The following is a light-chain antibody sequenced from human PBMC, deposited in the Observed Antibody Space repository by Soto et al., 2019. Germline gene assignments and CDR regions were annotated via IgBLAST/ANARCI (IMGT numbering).Light chain of an antibody. CDR3: QQYNNWPLT. CDR1: QSVSSY. Sequence: EIVLTQSPGTLSLSPGERATLSCRASQSVSSYLAWYQQKPGQAPRLLIYGASTRATGIPARFSGSASGTEFTLTISSLQSEDFAIYYCQQYNNWPLTFGGGTTVDIK. CDR2: GAS. J-gene: IGKJ4*01. V-gene: IGKV3-15*01.